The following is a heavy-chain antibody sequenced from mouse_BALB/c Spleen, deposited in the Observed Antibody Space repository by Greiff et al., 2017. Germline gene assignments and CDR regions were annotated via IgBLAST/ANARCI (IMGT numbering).Heavy chain of an antibody. D-gene: IGHD1-1*01. J-gene: IGHJ2*01. CDR3: TRKTVVANFDY. V-gene: IGHV6-6*02. CDR2: IRLKSNNYAT. CDR1: GFTFSNYW. Sequence: EVKLVESGGGLVQPGGSMKLSCVASGFTFSNYWMNWVRQSPEKGLEWVAEIRLKSNNYATHYAESVKGRFTISRDDSKSSVYLQMNNLRAEDTGIYYCTRKTVVANFDYWGQGTTLTVSS.